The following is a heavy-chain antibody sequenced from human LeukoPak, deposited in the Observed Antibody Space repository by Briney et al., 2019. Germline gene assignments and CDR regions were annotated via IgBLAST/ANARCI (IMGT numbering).Heavy chain of an antibody. D-gene: IGHD4-17*01. CDR1: GHTLTELS. Sequence: ASEKVSCKVSGHTLTELSMHWVRQAPGKGLEWMGGFDPEDGETIYARKFQGRVTMTEDTSTDTAYMELSSLRSEDTAVYFCATAAPWVNGDYWVVNPKAYYCMDVCGKGTTVTVSS. V-gene: IGHV1-24*01. J-gene: IGHJ6*03. CDR2: FDPEDGET. CDR3: ATAAPWVNGDYWVVNPKAYYCMDV.